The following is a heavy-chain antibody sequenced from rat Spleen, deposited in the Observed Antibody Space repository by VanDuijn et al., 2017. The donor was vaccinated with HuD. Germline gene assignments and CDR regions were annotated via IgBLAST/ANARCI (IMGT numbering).Heavy chain of an antibody. J-gene: IGHJ3*01. V-gene: IGHV5-29*01. CDR1: GFTFSNYG. D-gene: IGHD1-11*01. Sequence: EVQLVESGGGLVQPGRSLKLSCAASGFTFSNYGMAWVRQAPTKGLEWVATISYDGSGTYYRDSVKGRFTISRDNAKSTLHLQMDSLRSEDTATYYCSRNNYGGSRELGWFAYWCQGTLVTVSS. CDR2: ISYDGSGT. CDR3: SRNNYGGSRELGWFAY.